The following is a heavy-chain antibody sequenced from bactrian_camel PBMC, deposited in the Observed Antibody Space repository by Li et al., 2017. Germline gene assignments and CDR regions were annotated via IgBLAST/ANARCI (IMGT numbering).Heavy chain of an antibody. CDR2: TSRDGTA. Sequence: HVQLVESGGGSVRAGGSLRLSCTVSGFTPNDDDDNMGWYRQAPGKERELVSTTSRDGTATYAESVKGRFTISRDKDKNTLYLWLQMNSLKTEDTAVYYCAACRRAALGDFGYWGQGTQVTVS. J-gene: IGHJ6*01. CDR1: GFTPNDDDDN. V-gene: IGHV3S55*01. CDR3: AACRRAALGDFGY.